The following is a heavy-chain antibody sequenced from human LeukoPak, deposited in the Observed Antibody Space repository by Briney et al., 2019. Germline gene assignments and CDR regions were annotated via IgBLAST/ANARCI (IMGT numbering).Heavy chain of an antibody. V-gene: IGHV4-61*02. CDR2: IYTSGST. Sequence: SQILSLTCTVSGGSISSGSYYWSWIRQPAGKGLEWIGRIYTSGSTNYNPSLKSRVTISVDTSKNQFSLKLSSVTAADTAVYYCAREPLYGGNPADYWGQGTLVTVSS. D-gene: IGHD4-23*01. J-gene: IGHJ4*02. CDR1: GGSISSGSYY. CDR3: AREPLYGGNPADY.